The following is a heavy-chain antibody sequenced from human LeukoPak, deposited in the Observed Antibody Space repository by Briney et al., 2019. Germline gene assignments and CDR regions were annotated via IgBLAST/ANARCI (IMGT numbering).Heavy chain of an antibody. Sequence: SVKVSCKASGYTFTSYGISWVRQAPGQGPEWMGGIIPIYGTAKYAQKLQGRVTITADESTSTASMELSSLRSEDTAVYYCARGDSGYDYGVLEYWGQGTPVTVSS. CDR3: ARGDSGYDYGVLEY. V-gene: IGHV1-69*13. D-gene: IGHD5-12*01. J-gene: IGHJ4*02. CDR2: IIPIYGTA. CDR1: GYTFTSYG.